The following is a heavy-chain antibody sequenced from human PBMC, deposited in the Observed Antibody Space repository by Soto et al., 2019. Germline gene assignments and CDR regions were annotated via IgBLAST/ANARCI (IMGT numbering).Heavy chain of an antibody. CDR2: MYTKERT. Sequence: QVQLQQSGPGLVKASETLSLTCTASGGSITNYYWSWIRQPAGKGLEWIGRMYTKERTNYNLSFKSRVTMSVDTSKNQFSLKLNAVTAADTAVYYCARDDYKDGGNNWFDPWGQGTLVTVSS. CDR1: GGSITNYY. D-gene: IGHD3-16*01. CDR3: ARDDYKDGGNNWFDP. J-gene: IGHJ5*02. V-gene: IGHV4-4*07.